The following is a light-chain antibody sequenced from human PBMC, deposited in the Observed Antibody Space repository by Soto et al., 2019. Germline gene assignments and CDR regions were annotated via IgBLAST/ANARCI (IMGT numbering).Light chain of an antibody. CDR3: QQYYNSPWT. V-gene: IGKV4-1*01. CDR1: QSILYSSNSKSS. J-gene: IGKJ1*01. Sequence: DIVMTQSPDSLPVSLGERATINCKSSQSILYSSNSKSSLAWYQQRPGQPPKLLIYWTSTRESGVPDRFSGSGSGTDFTLTISSLQAEDVAVYYCQQYYNSPWTFGQGTKVEIK. CDR2: WTS.